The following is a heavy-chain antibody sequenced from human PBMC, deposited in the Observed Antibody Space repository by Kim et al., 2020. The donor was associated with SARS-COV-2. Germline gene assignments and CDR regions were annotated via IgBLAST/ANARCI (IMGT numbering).Heavy chain of an antibody. CDR2: INHSGST. V-gene: IGHV4-34*01. J-gene: IGHJ5*02. Sequence: SETLSLTCAVYGGSFSGYYWSWIRQPPGKGLEWIGEINHSGSTNYNPSLKSRVTISVDTSKNQFSLKLSSVTAADTAVYYCARGGWSLWFGEIWAWGQG. D-gene: IGHD3-10*01. CDR1: GGSFSGYY. CDR3: ARGGWSLWFGEIWA.